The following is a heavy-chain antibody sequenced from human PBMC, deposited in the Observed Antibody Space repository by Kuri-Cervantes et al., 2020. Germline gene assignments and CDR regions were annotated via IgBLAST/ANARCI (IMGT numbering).Heavy chain of an antibody. J-gene: IGHJ3*02. CDR3: ARTALLWFGELLERRTDAFDI. D-gene: IGHD3-10*01. Sequence: GGSLRLSCAASGFTVSSNYMSWVRQAPGKGLEWVSVIYSGGSTYYADSVKGRFTISRDNSKNTLYLQMNSLRAEDTAVYYCARTALLWFGELLERRTDAFDIWGQGTMVPSPQ. CDR2: IYSGGST. CDR1: GFTVSSNY. V-gene: IGHV3-53*01.